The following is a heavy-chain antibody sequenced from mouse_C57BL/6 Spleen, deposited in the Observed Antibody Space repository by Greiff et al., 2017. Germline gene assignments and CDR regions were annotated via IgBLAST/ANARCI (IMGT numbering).Heavy chain of an antibody. Sequence: QVQLQQPGAELVKPGASVKLSCKVSGYTFTSSWMNWVKQRPGQGLEWIGMIHPNSGSTNYNETFKSKATLTVDKSAGTAYMRLSSLTAVDSAIYYCARLDSSSYYNAMDNRGHETSVTVAT. D-gene: IGHD3-2*02. CDR1: GYTFTSSW. CDR2: IHPNSGST. CDR3: ARLDSSSYYNAMDN. J-gene: IGHJ4*01. V-gene: IGHV1-64*01.